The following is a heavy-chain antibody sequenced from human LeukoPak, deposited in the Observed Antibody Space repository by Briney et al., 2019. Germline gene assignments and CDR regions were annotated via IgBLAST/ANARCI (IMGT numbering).Heavy chain of an antibody. V-gene: IGHV1-18*01. CDR3: ARVGIAAAGFAGYYYYYYGMDV. D-gene: IGHD6-13*01. CDR2: ISAYNGNT. Sequence: GASVKVSCKASGYTFTSYGISWVRQAPGQGLEWMGWISAYNGNTNYAQKLQGRVTMTTDTSTSTAYMELRSLRSDDTAVYYCARVGIAAAGFAGYYYYYYGMDVWGQGTTVTVSS. CDR1: GYTFTSYG. J-gene: IGHJ6*02.